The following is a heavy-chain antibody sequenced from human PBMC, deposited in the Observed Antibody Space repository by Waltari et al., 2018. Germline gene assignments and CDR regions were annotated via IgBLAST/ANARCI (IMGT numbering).Heavy chain of an antibody. CDR1: GAPISPYY. V-gene: IGHV4-59*01. CDR3: ARGSVRRPIHGDYMDV. D-gene: IGHD3-10*01. Sequence: QVQLQESGPGLVKPSETLSLTCTVSGAPISPYYWSWIRQPPGQGLELIGYSYYSGTTNYSSSLKSRVTISIDTSRNEISLSLSSVTAADTAVYYCARGSVRRPIHGDYMDVWGKGTTVTVSS. CDR2: SYYSGTT. J-gene: IGHJ6*03.